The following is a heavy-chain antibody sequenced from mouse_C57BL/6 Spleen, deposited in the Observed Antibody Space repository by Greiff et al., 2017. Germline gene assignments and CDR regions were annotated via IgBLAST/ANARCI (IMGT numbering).Heavy chain of an antibody. J-gene: IGHJ4*01. CDR1: GYAFTNYL. V-gene: IGHV1-54*01. CDR3: ARSGDVDAMDY. CDR2: INPGSGGP. Sequence: VQLQQSGAELVRPGTSVKVSCKASGYAFTNYLIEWVKQRPGQGLEWIGVINPGSGGPNYNEKFKGKATLTADKSSSTAYMQLSSLTSEDSAVYFCARSGDVDAMDYWGQGTSVTVSS. D-gene: IGHD3-1*01.